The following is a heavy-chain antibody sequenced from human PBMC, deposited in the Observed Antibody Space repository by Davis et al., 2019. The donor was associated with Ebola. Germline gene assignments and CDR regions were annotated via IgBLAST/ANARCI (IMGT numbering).Heavy chain of an antibody. Sequence: AASVKVSCKASGYTFTSYAMHWVRQAPGQRLEWMGWISAYNGNTNYAQKLQGRVTMTRDTSTSTVYMELSSLRSEDTAVYYCARYQLLGYYFDYWGQGTLVTVSS. CDR3: ARYQLLGYYFDY. CDR1: GYTFTSYA. V-gene: IGHV1-3*01. CDR2: ISAYNGNT. D-gene: IGHD2-2*01. J-gene: IGHJ4*02.